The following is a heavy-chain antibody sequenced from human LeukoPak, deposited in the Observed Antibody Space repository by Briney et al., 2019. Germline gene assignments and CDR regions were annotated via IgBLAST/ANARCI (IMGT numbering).Heavy chain of an antibody. D-gene: IGHD6-19*01. Sequence: ASVKVSCKASGYTFTSYDINWVRQAPGQGLEWMGWLNPNSGGTNYAQKFQGRVTMTRDTSISTAYMELSRLRSDDTAVYYCARESNSSGWGNYYYYMDVWGKGTTVTVSS. J-gene: IGHJ6*03. CDR3: ARESNSSGWGNYYYYMDV. V-gene: IGHV1-2*02. CDR2: LNPNSGGT. CDR1: GYTFTSYD.